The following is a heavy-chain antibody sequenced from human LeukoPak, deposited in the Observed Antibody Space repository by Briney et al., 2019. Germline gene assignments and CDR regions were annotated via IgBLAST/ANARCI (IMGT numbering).Heavy chain of an antibody. CDR3: AKTRGPYYFDS. V-gene: IGHV3-23*01. D-gene: IGHD5-24*01. J-gene: IGHJ4*02. CDR2: ISGGGDNT. Sequence: PGGSLRLSCAVSGFTFSSSVMSWVPQAPGKGLEWVSVISGGGDNTYYADSVKGRFTISRDNSKNTLYLQMNSLGAEDTATYYCAKTRGPYYFDSWGQGTLVIVTS. CDR1: GFTFSSSV.